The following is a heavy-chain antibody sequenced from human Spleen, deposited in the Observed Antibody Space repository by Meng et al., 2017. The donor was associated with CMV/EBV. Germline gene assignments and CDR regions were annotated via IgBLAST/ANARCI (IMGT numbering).Heavy chain of an antibody. Sequence: CAASGFTFSSYSMNWVRQAPGKGLEWVSSISSSSSYIYYADSVKGRFTISRDNAKNSLYLQMNSLRAEDTAVYYCASSGIVGNSHYWGQGTLVTVSS. CDR3: ASSGIVGNSHY. CDR2: ISSSSSYI. CDR1: GFTFSSYS. V-gene: IGHV3-21*01. D-gene: IGHD4-23*01. J-gene: IGHJ4*02.